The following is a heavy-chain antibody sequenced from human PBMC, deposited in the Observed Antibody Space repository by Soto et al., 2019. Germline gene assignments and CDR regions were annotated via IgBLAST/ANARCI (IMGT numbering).Heavy chain of an antibody. V-gene: IGHV4-59*08. CDR2: INYDGYS. CDR3: ARHGFGPLQGLVDV. Sequence: QVQLQESGPGLVKPSETLSLTCTVSGGSITNYYCSWFRQPPGKGLEWIGYINYDGYSAYNLSLKRRDTLSMDASKTQFSLMLESVTATDTAVYYCARHGFGPLQGLVDVWGPGTTVIVSS. D-gene: IGHD3-10*01. CDR1: GGSITNYY. J-gene: IGHJ6*02.